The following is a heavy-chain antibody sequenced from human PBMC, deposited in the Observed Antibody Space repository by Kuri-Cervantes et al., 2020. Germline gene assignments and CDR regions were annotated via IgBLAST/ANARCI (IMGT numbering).Heavy chain of an antibody. CDR3: ARIFYDFWSGYPRVFDY. Sequence: SQTLSLTCAVSVGSISRGGYSWSWIRQPPGKGLEWIGSIYYSGSTYYNPSLKSRVTISVDTSKNQFSLKLSSVTAADTAVYYCARIFYDFWSGYPRVFDYWGQGTLVTVSS. D-gene: IGHD3-3*01. V-gene: IGHV4-30-2*03. CDR1: VGSISRGGYS. CDR2: IYYSGST. J-gene: IGHJ4*02.